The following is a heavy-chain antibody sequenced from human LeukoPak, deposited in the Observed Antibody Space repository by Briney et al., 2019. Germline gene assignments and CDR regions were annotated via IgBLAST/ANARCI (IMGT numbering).Heavy chain of an antibody. J-gene: IGHJ4*02. CDR3: ARERGVPVGY. CDR2: ISSSGCTI. D-gene: IGHD3-10*01. V-gene: IGHV3-11*04. CDR1: GFTFSEYY. Sequence: GGSLRLSCAPSGFTFSEYYMSWIRQAPGKGLEWVSYISSSGCTIYYADSVKGRLTISRDNAKNSLYLQMNSLRAEDTAVYYCARERGVPVGYWGQGTLVTVS.